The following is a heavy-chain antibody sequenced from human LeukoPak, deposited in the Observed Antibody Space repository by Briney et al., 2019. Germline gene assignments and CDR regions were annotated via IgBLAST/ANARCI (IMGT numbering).Heavy chain of an antibody. CDR3: AKVGPYNWNYFYYYMDV. D-gene: IGHD1-20*01. CDR1: GFTFSSYA. CDR2: ISGSGGRT. Sequence: GGXLRLSCAASGFTFSSYAMSWVRQAPGKGLEWVSVISGSGGRTYYADSVKGRFTISRDKSNTTLYLQMNSLRAEDTAVYYCAKVGPYNWNYFYYYMDVWGKGTTVTVSS. V-gene: IGHV3-23*01. J-gene: IGHJ6*03.